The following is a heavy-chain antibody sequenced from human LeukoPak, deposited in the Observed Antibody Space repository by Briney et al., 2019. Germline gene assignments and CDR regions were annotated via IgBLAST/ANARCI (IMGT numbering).Heavy chain of an antibody. CDR2: IYSGGST. Sequence: GGSLRLSCAASGFTVSSNYMSWVRQAPGKGLEWVSVIYSGGSTYYADSVKGRFTISRDNSKNTLYLQMNSLRAEDTAVYYCAKRKAACYFDYWGQGTLVTVSS. CDR3: AKRKAACYFDY. D-gene: IGHD6-13*01. V-gene: IGHV3-66*04. CDR1: GFTVSSNY. J-gene: IGHJ4*02.